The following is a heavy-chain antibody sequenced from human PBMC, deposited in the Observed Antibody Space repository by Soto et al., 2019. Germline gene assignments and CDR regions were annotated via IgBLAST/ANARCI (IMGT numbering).Heavy chain of an antibody. CDR2: ISSSSRYI. CDR1: GFTFSSYS. J-gene: IGHJ6*03. D-gene: IGHD4-17*01. CDR3: AREDYGDYRLPAYYYYYYMDV. V-gene: IGHV3-21*01. Sequence: EVQLVESGGGLVKPGGSLRLSCAASGFTFSSYSMNWVRQAPGKGLEWVSSISSSSRYIYYAGSVKGRFTISRDNAKTPLYLQMNRLRAEGTAVYYCAREDYGDYRLPAYYYYYYMDVWGKGNTVTVSS.